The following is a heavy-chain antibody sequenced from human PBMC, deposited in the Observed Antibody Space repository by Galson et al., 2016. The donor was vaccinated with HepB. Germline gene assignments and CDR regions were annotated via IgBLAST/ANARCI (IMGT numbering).Heavy chain of an antibody. CDR1: GGTFSGYS. CDR3: ARVMDSYSYMDV. CDR2: ITPLFDTP. J-gene: IGHJ6*03. Sequence: SVKVSCKVSGGTFSGYSTSWVRQAPGQGLQWMGGITPLFDTPTYSQKFQGRVTITADKSTTTAYMELSSLKSEDTAVYYCARVMDSYSYMDVWGKGTTVTVSS. V-gene: IGHV1-69*06. D-gene: IGHD3-10*01.